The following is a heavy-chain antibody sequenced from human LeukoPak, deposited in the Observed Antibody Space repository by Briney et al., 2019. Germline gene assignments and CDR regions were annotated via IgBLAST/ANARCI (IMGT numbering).Heavy chain of an antibody. Sequence: GGSLRLSCAASGFTFSSYSMNWVRQAPGKGLEWVSSISSSSSYIYYADSVKGRFTISRDNAKNSLYLQMNSLRAEDTAVYYCARYRYDGGEMADYWGQGTLVTVSS. D-gene: IGHD5-24*01. J-gene: IGHJ4*02. CDR1: GFTFSSYS. CDR2: ISSSSSYI. V-gene: IGHV3-21*01. CDR3: ARYRYDGGEMADY.